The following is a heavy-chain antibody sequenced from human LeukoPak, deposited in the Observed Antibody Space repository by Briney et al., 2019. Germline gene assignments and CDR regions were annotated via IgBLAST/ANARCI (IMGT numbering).Heavy chain of an antibody. V-gene: IGHV1-69*04. J-gene: IGHJ3*02. CDR1: GGTFSSYA. CDR3: ARDQGFMVRGVDDAFDI. CDR2: IIPILGIA. D-gene: IGHD3-10*01. Sequence: SVKVSCKASGGTFSSYAISWVRQAPGQGLEWMGRIIPILGIANYAQKFQGRVTITADKSTSTAYMELSSLRSEDTAVYYCARDQGFMVRGVDDAFDIWGQGTMVTVPS.